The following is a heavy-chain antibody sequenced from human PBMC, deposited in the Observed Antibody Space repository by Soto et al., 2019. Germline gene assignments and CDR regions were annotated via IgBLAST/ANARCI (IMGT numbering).Heavy chain of an antibody. CDR3: ARGRIAAAGKPPEYFQH. Sequence: LSLTCAASGFTFSSYSMNWVRQAPGKGLEWVSYISSSSSTIYYADSVKGRFTISRDNAKNSLYLQMNSLRAEDTAVYYCARGRIAAAGKPPEYFQHWGQGTLVTVSS. CDR2: ISSSSSTI. V-gene: IGHV3-48*01. J-gene: IGHJ1*01. CDR1: GFTFSSYS. D-gene: IGHD6-13*01.